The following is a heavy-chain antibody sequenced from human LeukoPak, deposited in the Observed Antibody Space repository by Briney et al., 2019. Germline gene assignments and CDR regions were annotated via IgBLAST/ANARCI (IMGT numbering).Heavy chain of an antibody. CDR1: GFTFSDYI. V-gene: IGHV3-21*01. CDR3: ARDRYCSSSSCYLQDY. CDR2: ISSTSRYI. Sequence: PGRSLRLSCAASGFTFSDYIMTWVRQAPGKGLEWVSSISSTSRYINYADSVQGRVTISRDNPKNSLYLQMNSLRADDTAVYYCARDRYCSSSSCYLQDYWGQGTLVTVSS. D-gene: IGHD2-2*01. J-gene: IGHJ4*02.